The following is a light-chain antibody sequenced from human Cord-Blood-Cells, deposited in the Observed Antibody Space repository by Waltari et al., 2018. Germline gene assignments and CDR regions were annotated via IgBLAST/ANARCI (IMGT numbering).Light chain of an antibody. CDR1: QSVSSY. Sequence: DIVLTQSPATLSLSPGERATLSCRASQSVSSYLAWYQQKPGQAPRPLIYDASNRATGIPARFSGSGSGTDFTLTISSLEPEDFAVYYCQQRSNWPWTFGQGTKVEIK. J-gene: IGKJ1*01. CDR2: DAS. V-gene: IGKV3-11*01. CDR3: QQRSNWPWT.